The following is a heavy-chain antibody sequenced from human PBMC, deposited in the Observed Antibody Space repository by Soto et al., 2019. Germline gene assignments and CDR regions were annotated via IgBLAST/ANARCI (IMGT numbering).Heavy chain of an antibody. CDR3: VKHDGRISLDQ. CDR1: GYTFVDYG. V-gene: IGHV1-18*04. Sequence: QIHMVQSAAEVKEPGASVKVSCKTSGYTFVDYGIDWVRQAPGHDFQWMAWIGFYHTHTKYAPQFQDRVTINSDTSTTTVSMELRSLRSDDTATYYCVKHDGRISLDQWGPGTRITVSS. CDR2: IGFYHTHT. J-gene: IGHJ4*02. D-gene: IGHD1-26*01.